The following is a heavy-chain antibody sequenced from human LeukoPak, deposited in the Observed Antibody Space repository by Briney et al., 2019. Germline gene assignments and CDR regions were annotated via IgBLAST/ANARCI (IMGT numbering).Heavy chain of an antibody. Sequence: GKSLKISCKDSGYSFTSYWIGWVRQMPGKGLEWMGIIYPGDSDTRYSPSFQGQVTISADKSINTAYLQWSSLKASDTAIYYCASTNSGSRYDTFDIWGQGTPVTVSS. CDR2: IYPGDSDT. CDR3: ASTNSGSRYDTFDI. CDR1: GYSFTSYW. J-gene: IGHJ3*02. V-gene: IGHV5-51*01. D-gene: IGHD1-26*01.